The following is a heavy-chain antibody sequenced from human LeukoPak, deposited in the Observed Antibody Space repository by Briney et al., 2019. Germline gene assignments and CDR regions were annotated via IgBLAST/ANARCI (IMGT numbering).Heavy chain of an antibody. D-gene: IGHD4-17*01. CDR1: GFTFSNYP. J-gene: IGHJ4*02. CDR3: ARSEGTTVTMFDY. Sequence: GGSLRLSCAASGFTFSNYPMHWVRQAPGKGLEWVAVIPYDGSNNYYSDSVKGRFTISRDNSKNTLYLQMNSLRPEDTAVYYCARSEGTTVTMFDYWGQGTLVTVSS. V-gene: IGHV3-30-3*01. CDR2: IPYDGSNN.